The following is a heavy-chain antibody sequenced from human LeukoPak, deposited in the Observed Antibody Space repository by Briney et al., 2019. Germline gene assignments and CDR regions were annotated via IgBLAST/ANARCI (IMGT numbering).Heavy chain of an antibody. V-gene: IGHV4-59*08. CDR1: GGSISSYY. CDR2: IYYSGST. J-gene: IGHJ4*02. Sequence: SETLSLTCTVSGGSISSYYWSWIRQPPGKGLEWIGYIYYSGSTNYNPSLKSRVTISVDTSKNQFSLNLSTVTAADTAVYFCARVTLFRGAQIDSWGQGTLVTVSS. D-gene: IGHD3-10*01. CDR3: ARVTLFRGAQIDS.